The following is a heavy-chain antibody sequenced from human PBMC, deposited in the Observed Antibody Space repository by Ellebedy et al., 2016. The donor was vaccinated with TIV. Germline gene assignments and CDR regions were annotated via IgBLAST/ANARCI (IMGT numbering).Heavy chain of an antibody. J-gene: IGHJ4*02. CDR2: IYYSGST. CDR1: GGSISSYY. V-gene: IGHV4-59*12. Sequence: SETLSLTXTVSGGSISSYYWSWIRQPPGKGLEWIGYIYYSGSTYYNPSLKSRVTISVDTSKNQFSLKLSSVTAADTAVYYCARVPIYYDSSGYYPRFDYWGQGTLVTVS. CDR3: ARVPIYYDSSGYYPRFDY. D-gene: IGHD3-22*01.